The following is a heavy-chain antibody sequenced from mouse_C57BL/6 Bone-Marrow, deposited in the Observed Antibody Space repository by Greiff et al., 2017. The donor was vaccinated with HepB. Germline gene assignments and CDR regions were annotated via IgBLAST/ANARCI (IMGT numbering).Heavy chain of an antibody. Sequence: VQLVESGPGLVAPSQSLSITCTVSGFSLTSYGVDWVRQPPGKGLEWLGVIWGGGSTNYNSALMSRLSISKDNSKSQVFLKMNSLQTDDTAMYYCAKQRITTVVATEGYFDVWGTGTTVTVSS. CDR1: GFSLTSYG. CDR2: IWGGGST. CDR3: AKQRITTVVATEGYFDV. J-gene: IGHJ1*03. V-gene: IGHV2-9*01. D-gene: IGHD1-1*01.